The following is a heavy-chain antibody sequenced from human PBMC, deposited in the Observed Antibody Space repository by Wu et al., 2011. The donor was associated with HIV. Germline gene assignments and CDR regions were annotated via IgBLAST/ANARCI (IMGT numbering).Heavy chain of an antibody. CDR3: AAILYYYDSSGYYTP. CDR2: IVVGSGNT. V-gene: IGHV1-58*02. D-gene: IGHD3-22*01. Sequence: QLVQSGPEMKKPGTSVKFSCKASGFTFNSSAIQWVRQARGQRLEWIGWIVVGSGNTNYAQKFQERVTITRDMSTSTAYMELSSLRSADTAVYYCAAILYYYDSSGYYTPWGQGSLVTVPS. J-gene: IGHJ5*02. CDR1: GFTFNSSA.